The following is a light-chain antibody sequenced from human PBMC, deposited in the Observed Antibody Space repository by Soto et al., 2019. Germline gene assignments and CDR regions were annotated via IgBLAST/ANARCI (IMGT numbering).Light chain of an antibody. J-gene: IGKJ5*01. CDR1: QSVFSS. CDR3: QQRSNWPIT. V-gene: IGKV3-15*01. CDR2: GAA. Sequence: EIVMTQSPATLSVSPGERVTLSCRASQSVFSSLAWYQQKPGQAPRLLIYGAATRATGIPARFSGSGSGTDFTLTISSLEPEDFAVYYCQQRSNWPITFGQGTRLEIK.